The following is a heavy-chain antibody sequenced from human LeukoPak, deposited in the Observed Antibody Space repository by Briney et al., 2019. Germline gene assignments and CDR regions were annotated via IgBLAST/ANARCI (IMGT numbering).Heavy chain of an antibody. V-gene: IGHV3-48*01. CDR2: ISSSSSTI. Sequence: GRSLRLSCTASGFTFGDYAMSWVRQAPGKGLEWVSYISSSSSTIYYADSVKGRFTISRDNAKNSLYLQMNSLRAEDTAVYYCARVNEQWLVRAYYYYMDVWGKGTTVTVSS. CDR3: ARVNEQWLVRAYYYYMDV. CDR1: GFTFGDYA. D-gene: IGHD6-19*01. J-gene: IGHJ6*03.